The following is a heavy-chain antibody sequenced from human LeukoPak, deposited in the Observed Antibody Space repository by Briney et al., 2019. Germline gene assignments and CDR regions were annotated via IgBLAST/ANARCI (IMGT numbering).Heavy chain of an antibody. J-gene: IGHJ5*02. CDR3: ARDIVMVTYWFDP. D-gene: IGHD5-18*01. CDR1: GYTFTFYY. V-gene: IGHV1-2*02. Sequence: GASVTVSCKASGYTFTFYYMHWVRQAPGQGLEWMGWINPNSGGTNYAQKFQGRVTMTRDTSISTAYMELSRLRSDDTAVYYCARDIVMVTYWFDPWGQGTLVTVSS. CDR2: INPNSGGT.